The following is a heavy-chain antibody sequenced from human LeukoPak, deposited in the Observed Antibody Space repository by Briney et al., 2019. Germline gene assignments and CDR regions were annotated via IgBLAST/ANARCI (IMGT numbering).Heavy chain of an antibody. J-gene: IGHJ5*02. CDR1: GYTFTSYY. CDR2: INPSGGST. Sequence: ASVKVSCKASGYTFTSYYMHWVRQAPGQGLEWMGIINPSGGSTSYAQEFQGRVTMTRDTSTSTVYMELSSLRSEDTAVYYCARADGYSSSWYVWFDPWGQGTLVTVSS. CDR3: ARADGYSSSWYVWFDP. V-gene: IGHV1-46*01. D-gene: IGHD6-13*01.